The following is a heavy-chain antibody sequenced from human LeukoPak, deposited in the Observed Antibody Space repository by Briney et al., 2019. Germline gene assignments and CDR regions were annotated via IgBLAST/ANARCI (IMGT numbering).Heavy chain of an antibody. J-gene: IGHJ4*02. CDR3: ARDYGPYCSGGSCYPADY. CDR1: GFTFSSYA. D-gene: IGHD2-15*01. V-gene: IGHV3-30-3*01. CDR2: ISYDGSNK. Sequence: GGSLRLSCAASGFTFSSYAMHWVRQAPGKGLEWVAVISYDGSNKYYADSVKGRFTISRDNSKNTLYLQMNSLRAEDTAVYYCARDYGPYCSGGSCYPADYWGQGTLVTVSS.